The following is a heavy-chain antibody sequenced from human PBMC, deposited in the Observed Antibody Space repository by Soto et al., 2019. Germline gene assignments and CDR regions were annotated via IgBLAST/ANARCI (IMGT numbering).Heavy chain of an antibody. J-gene: IGHJ6*01. CDR1: GGTFSSYA. Sequence: SVKVSCKASGGTFSSYAISWVRQAPGEGLEWMGGIIPIFGTANYAQKFQGRVTITADESTSTAYMELSSLRSEDTAVYYCARGPWFGDSAGTYYGIDVWRQGTTDIVYS. D-gene: IGHD3-10*01. CDR2: IIPIFGTA. V-gene: IGHV1-69*13. CDR3: ARGPWFGDSAGTYYGIDV.